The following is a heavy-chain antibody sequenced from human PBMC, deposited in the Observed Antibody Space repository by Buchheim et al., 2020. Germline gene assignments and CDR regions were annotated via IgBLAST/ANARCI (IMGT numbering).Heavy chain of an antibody. V-gene: IGHV3-48*01. Sequence: EVQLVESGGGLVQPGGSLRLSCAASGFTFSSYSMNWVRQAPGKGLEWVSYISSSSSTIYYADSVKGRFTISRDNANNSLYLQMNSLRAEDTAVYYCARESGVQGVIIDLNFDYWGQGTL. CDR3: ARESGVQGVIIDLNFDY. J-gene: IGHJ4*02. D-gene: IGHD3-10*01. CDR2: ISSSSSTI. CDR1: GFTFSSYS.